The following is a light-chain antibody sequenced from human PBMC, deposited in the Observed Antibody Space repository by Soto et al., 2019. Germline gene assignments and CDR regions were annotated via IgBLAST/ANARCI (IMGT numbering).Light chain of an antibody. J-gene: IGLJ1*01. CDR2: TNT. CDR1: SSTVGGNP. Sequence: QSVLTQPPSASGTPGQRVTISCSGSSSTVGGNPVNWYQHVPTTAPKLLIYTNTQRPSGVPDRFSGSKSGTSASVAISGLQSEDEAEYYCASWDDSLKGPVFGTGTKVTVL. CDR3: ASWDDSLKGPV. V-gene: IGLV1-44*01.